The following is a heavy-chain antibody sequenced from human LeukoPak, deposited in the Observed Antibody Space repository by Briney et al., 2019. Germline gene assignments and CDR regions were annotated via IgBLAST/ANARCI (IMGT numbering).Heavy chain of an antibody. Sequence: GGSLRLSCAASGFTFSNAWMSWVRQAPGKGLEWVGRIKSKTDGGTTDYAAPVKGRFTISRDDSKNTLYLQMNSLKTEDTAVYYCTTDSYDYGDDYFDYWGQGTLVTVSS. J-gene: IGHJ4*02. V-gene: IGHV3-15*01. CDR2: IKSKTDGGTT. D-gene: IGHD4-17*01. CDR1: GFTFSNAW. CDR3: TTDSYDYGDDYFDY.